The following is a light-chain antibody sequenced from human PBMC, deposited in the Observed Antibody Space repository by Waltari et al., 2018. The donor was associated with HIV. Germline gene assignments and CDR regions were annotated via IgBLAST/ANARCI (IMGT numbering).Light chain of an antibody. V-gene: IGLV2-8*01. CDR3: SSYAGSSMSDA. CDR1: SSDVGAFKY. J-gene: IGLJ1*01. CDR2: AGT. Sequence: QSALTQPPSASGSPGQSVSISCTGASSDVGAFKYVSWYQQHPGTAPQLFMYAGTKRPSGVPDRFSGSKSGNTASLTVSGLQAEDEAHYYCSSYAGSSMSDAFGTGTKVTVL.